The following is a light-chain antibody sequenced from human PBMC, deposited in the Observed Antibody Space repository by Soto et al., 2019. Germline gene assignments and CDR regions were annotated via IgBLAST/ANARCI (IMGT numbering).Light chain of an antibody. J-gene: IGLJ2*01. V-gene: IGLV2-8*01. CDR1: SSDVGAYNY. CDR3: SSFAGSRVL. Sequence: QSALTQPPSVSGSPGQSVTISCTGTSSDVGAYNYVSWYQQHPGKAPKLMIFEVSKRPSGVPDRFSGSKSGNTASLTVSGLQAEDEADYYCSSFAGSRVLFGGGTKLTVL. CDR2: EVS.